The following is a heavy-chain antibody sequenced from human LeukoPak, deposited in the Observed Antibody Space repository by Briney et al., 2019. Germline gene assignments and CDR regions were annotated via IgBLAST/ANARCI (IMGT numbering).Heavy chain of an antibody. V-gene: IGHV4-59*01. CDR1: GGSISSYY. CDR3: AREGSYYDSSGYYPV. CDR2: IYYSGST. Sequence: PSETLSLTCTVSGGSISSYYWSWIRQPPGKGLEWIGYIYYSGSTNYNPSLKSRVTISVDTSKNQFSLKLSSVTAADTAVYYCAREGSYYDSSGYYPVWGQGTLVTVSS. D-gene: IGHD3-22*01. J-gene: IGHJ4*02.